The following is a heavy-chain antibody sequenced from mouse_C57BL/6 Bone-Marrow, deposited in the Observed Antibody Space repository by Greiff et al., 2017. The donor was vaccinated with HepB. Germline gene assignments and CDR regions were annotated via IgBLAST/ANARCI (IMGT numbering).Heavy chain of an antibody. J-gene: IGHJ3*01. CDR3: ARGYYYGSSYRGWFAY. CDR1: GYTFTSYW. CDR2: IDPSDSYT. Sequence: VQLQQPGAELVRPGTSVKLSCKASGYTFTSYWMHWVKQRPGQGLEWIGVIDPSDSYTNYNQKFKGKATLTVDTSSSTAYMQLSSLTSEDSAVYYCARGYYYGSSYRGWFAYWGQGTLVTVSA. D-gene: IGHD1-1*01. V-gene: IGHV1-59*01.